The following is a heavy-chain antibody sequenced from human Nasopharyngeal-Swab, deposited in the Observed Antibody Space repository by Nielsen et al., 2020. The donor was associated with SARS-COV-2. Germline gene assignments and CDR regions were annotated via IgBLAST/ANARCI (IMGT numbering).Heavy chain of an antibody. CDR3: ARVISLGEYYFDY. D-gene: IGHD3-10*01. CDR2: INPSGGST. V-gene: IGHV1-46*01. J-gene: IGHJ4*02. Sequence: WVRQAPGQGLEWMGIINPSGGSTSYAQKFQGRVTMTRDTSTGTVYMELSSLRSEDTAVYYCARVISLGEYYFDYWGQGTLVTVSS.